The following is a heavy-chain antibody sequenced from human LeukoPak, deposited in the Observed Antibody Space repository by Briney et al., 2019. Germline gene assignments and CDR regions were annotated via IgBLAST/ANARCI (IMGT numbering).Heavy chain of an antibody. V-gene: IGHV4-34*01. CDR3: ERHRPQLGMAYYFDY. CDR2: INQSGST. J-gene: IGHJ4*02. D-gene: IGHD7-27*01. Sequence: PSETLSLTCAVYGGAFSGYYWSWIRQPPGQGLEWIGEINQSGSTNYNPSLKSRVPISVDTSKNQFYLKLSSVTAADTALYYCERHRPQLGMAYYFDYWGQGTLVTVSS. CDR1: GGAFSGYY.